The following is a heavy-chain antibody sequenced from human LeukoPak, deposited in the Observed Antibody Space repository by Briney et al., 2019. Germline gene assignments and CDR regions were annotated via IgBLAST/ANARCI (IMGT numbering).Heavy chain of an antibody. V-gene: IGHV4-34*01. D-gene: IGHD2-2*01. CDR2: IHHSGST. CDR3: ASHRVPYQAYFDY. Sequence: SETLSLTCAVSGGSFSGYYWSWIRQPPGKGLEWIGEIHHSGSTNYNPSLKSRVTISVNKSKNQLSLKLSSVTAADTAVYDGASHRVPYQAYFDYWGQGALVTVSS. J-gene: IGHJ4*02. CDR1: GGSFSGYY.